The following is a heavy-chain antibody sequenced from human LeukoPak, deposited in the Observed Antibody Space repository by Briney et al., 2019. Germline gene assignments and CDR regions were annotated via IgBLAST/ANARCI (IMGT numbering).Heavy chain of an antibody. J-gene: IGHJ4*02. Sequence: GESLRLSCAASGLTFSSYSMNWVRQAPGKGLEWVSSISSSSSYIYYADSVKGRFTISRDNAKNSLYLQMDSLRAEDTAVYYCAREASGTNYYDSSGYYPFYFDYRGQGTLVTVSS. CDR2: ISSSSSYI. D-gene: IGHD3-22*01. CDR1: GLTFSSYS. CDR3: AREASGTNYYDSSGYYPFYFDY. V-gene: IGHV3-21*01.